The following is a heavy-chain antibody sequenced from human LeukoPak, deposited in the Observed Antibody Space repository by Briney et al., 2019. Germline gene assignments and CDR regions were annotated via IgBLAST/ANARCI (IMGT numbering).Heavy chain of an antibody. CDR2: IIPIFGTA. CDR1: GGTFSSYA. CDR3: ARDLRYSSSWYVDY. D-gene: IGHD6-13*01. Sequence: SVKVSCKASGGTFSSYAISWVRQAPGQGLEWMGGIIPIFGTANYAQKFQGRVTITADESTSTAYMELRSLRSDDTAVYCCARDLRYSSSWYVDYWGQGTLVTVSS. V-gene: IGHV1-69*01. J-gene: IGHJ4*02.